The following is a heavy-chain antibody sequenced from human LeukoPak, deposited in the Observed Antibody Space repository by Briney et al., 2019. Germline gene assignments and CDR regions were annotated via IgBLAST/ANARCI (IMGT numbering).Heavy chain of an antibody. V-gene: IGHV1-2*02. Sequence: ASVKVSCKASGYTFTDYYMHWVRQAPGQGLEWMGCINPNSGGTDYAQKSQGRVTMTRDTSISTAYMELSSLTSDDTAIYYCARGRTPAGGRVLYGYWGQGTLFTVSS. CDR1: GYTFTDYY. CDR3: ARGRTPAGGRVLYGY. D-gene: IGHD6-13*01. CDR2: INPNSGGT. J-gene: IGHJ4*02.